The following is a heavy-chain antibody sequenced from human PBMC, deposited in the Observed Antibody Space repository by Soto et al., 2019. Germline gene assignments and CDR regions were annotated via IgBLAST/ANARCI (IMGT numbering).Heavy chain of an antibody. CDR1: GYRFTSYW. V-gene: IGHV5-51*01. Sequence: GASLKISCRTSGYRFTSYWIAWVRQMPGKGLEWMGIIFPSDSDTRYSPSFQGQVTISADRSTSTVFLQWASLKASDTAVYFCARKDKSGYFTWFDPWGQGTLVTVSS. J-gene: IGHJ5*02. CDR2: IFPSDSDT. CDR3: ARKDKSGYFTWFDP. D-gene: IGHD3-22*01.